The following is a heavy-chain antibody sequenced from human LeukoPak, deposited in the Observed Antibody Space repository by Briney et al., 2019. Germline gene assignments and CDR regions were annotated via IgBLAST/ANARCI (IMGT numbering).Heavy chain of an antibody. CDR1: GFTFSSYS. V-gene: IGHV3-21*01. J-gene: IGHJ4*02. Sequence: GGSLRLSCAASGFTFSSYSMNWVRQAPGKGLEWVSSISSSSSYIYYADSVKGRFTISRDNAKNSLYLQMNSLRAEDTAVYYCARTDSGYIPPDYWGQGTLVTVSS. CDR2: ISSSSSYI. CDR3: ARTDSGYIPPDY. D-gene: IGHD5-12*01.